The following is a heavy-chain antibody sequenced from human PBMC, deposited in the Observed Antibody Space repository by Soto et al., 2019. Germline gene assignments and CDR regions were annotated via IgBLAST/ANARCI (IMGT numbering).Heavy chain of an antibody. Sequence: ASVKVSCKASGYTFTGYYMHWVRQAPGQGLEWMGWIIPNSGGTNYAQKFQGRVTMTRDTSISTAYMELSRLRSDDTAVYYCARGGVGWTYCSSTSCYTGRDYYYYGMDVWGQGTTVTVSS. CDR2: IIPNSGGT. J-gene: IGHJ6*02. CDR3: ARGGVGWTYCSSTSCYTGRDYYYYGMDV. CDR1: GYTFTGYY. V-gene: IGHV1-2*02. D-gene: IGHD2-2*02.